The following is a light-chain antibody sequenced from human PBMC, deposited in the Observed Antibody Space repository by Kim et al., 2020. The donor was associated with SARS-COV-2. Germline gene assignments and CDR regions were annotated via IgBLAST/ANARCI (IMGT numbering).Light chain of an antibody. CDR2: GAS. CDR1: QSVSTN. Sequence: SVSPGERATLYCSASQSVSTNLAWYQQKPGQAPGLLIYGASTRATGVPDRFSGSGSGTEFTLTISSLQPEDFAVYYCQQCDTWPHTFGQGTKLEIK. CDR3: QQCDTWPHT. V-gene: IGKV3-15*01. J-gene: IGKJ2*01.